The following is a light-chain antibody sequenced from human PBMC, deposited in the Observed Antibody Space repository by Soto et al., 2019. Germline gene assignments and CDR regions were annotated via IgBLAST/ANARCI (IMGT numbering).Light chain of an antibody. V-gene: IGKV3-15*01. J-gene: IGKJ2*01. CDR1: QIISTN. CDR2: GAS. Sequence: EILMTQSPATLSVSPGDRATLSCRASQIISTNLAWYQQKPGQAPRLHIYGASTRATGIPARFSGSGSGTDFTLTISSLQSEDFAVYYCQQYSDWPPYTFGQGTKLEIK. CDR3: QQYSDWPPYT.